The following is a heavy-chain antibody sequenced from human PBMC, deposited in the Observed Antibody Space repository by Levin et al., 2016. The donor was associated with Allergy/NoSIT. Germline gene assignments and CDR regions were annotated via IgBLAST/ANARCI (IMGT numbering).Heavy chain of an antibody. J-gene: IGHJ4*02. CDR3: ARAGRRGEYYDSSGYFSHYFDC. V-gene: IGHV3-48*01. CDR2: ISSSSSTI. D-gene: IGHD3-22*01. Sequence: WIRQPPGKGLEWVSYISSSSSTIYYADSVKGRFTISRDNAKNSLYLQMNSLRAEDTAVYYCARAGRRGEYYDSSGYFSHYFDCWGQGTLVTVSS.